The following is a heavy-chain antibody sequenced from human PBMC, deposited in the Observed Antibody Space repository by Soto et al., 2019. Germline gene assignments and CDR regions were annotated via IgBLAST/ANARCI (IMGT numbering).Heavy chain of an antibody. CDR2: IYYSGST. V-gene: IGHV4-39*01. Sequence: SETLSLTCTVSGCSISSSSYYWGWIRQPTGKGLEWIGSIYYSGSTYYNPSLKSRVTVSVDTSKNQFSLKLSSVTAADTAVYYCARQRYFDWLLPSYYYYYYMDVWGKGTTVTVSS. J-gene: IGHJ6*03. CDR1: GCSISSSSYY. D-gene: IGHD3-9*01. CDR3: ARQRYFDWLLPSYYYYYYMDV.